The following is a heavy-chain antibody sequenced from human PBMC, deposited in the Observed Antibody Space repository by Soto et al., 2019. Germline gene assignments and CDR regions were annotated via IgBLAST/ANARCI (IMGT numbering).Heavy chain of an antibody. CDR3: ASQLRYFDWTLDY. V-gene: IGHV3-30-3*01. D-gene: IGHD3-9*01. CDR2: ISYDGNNK. J-gene: IGHJ4*02. CDR1: GFTFSDYA. Sequence: GGSLRLSCAASGFTFSDYAMHWVRQAPGKGLEWVAVISYDGNNKYYADSANSVKGRFTISRDNSKNTLYLQMNSLRTEDTAVYYCASQLRYFDWTLDYWGQGTLVTVSS.